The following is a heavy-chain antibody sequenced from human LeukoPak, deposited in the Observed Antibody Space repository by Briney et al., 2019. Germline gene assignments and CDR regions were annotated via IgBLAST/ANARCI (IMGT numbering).Heavy chain of an antibody. J-gene: IGHJ4*02. CDR3: AKDLYGDYVGDY. Sequence: GGSLRLSCTASGFTFSSYAMSWVRQAPGKGLEWVSTISASDGSTFYADSVKGRFAISRDNSKNTLYLQMNSLRAEDTAVYFCAKDLYGDYVGDYWGQGTLVTVSS. CDR2: ISASDGST. D-gene: IGHD4-17*01. V-gene: IGHV3-23*01. CDR1: GFTFSSYA.